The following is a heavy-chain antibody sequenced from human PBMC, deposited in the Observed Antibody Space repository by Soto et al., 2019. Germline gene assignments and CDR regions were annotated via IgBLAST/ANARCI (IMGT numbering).Heavy chain of an antibody. CDR2: INRSGST. CDR3: ARADYGDYVHGI. Sequence: SETLSLTCAVYGGSFSGYYWSWIRQPPGKGLEWIGEINRSGSTNYNPSLKSRVTISVDTSKNQFSLKLSSVTAADTAVYYCARADYGDYVHGIRGQGTMVTVSS. J-gene: IGHJ3*02. V-gene: IGHV4-34*01. D-gene: IGHD4-17*01. CDR1: GGSFSGYY.